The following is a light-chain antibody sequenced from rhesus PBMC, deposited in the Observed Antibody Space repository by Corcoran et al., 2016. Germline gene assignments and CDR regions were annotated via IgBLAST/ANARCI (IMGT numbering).Light chain of an antibody. V-gene: IGKV1-25*01. Sequence: DIQMTQSPSSLSSSVGDRVTITCRASQGITNDLAWYQQKPAETPKLLIYEASSLQSGIPSRFSGRGSGTDFTLTLSSLQSEDFATYYCQHYYSTPYSFCRGTKVEIK. CDR2: EAS. J-gene: IGKJ2*01. CDR3: QHYYSTPYS. CDR1: QGITND.